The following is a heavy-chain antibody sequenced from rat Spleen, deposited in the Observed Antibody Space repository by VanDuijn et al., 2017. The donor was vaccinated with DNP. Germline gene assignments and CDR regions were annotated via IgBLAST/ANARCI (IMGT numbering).Heavy chain of an antibody. D-gene: IGHD1-1*01. J-gene: IGHJ2*01. CDR2: INTDSSST. V-gene: IGHV5-43*01. Sequence: EVQLVESGGGLLQPGSPLKVSCVASGFTFRSYVMHWFPQPPENGIVWLSYINTDSSSTHYAETVKGRFTISRDNAKTPVDMQLSSLRSEDTAIYFCAREIYYSGDGGFFDYWGQGVMVTVSS. CDR1: GFTFRSYV. CDR3: AREIYYSGDGGFFDY.